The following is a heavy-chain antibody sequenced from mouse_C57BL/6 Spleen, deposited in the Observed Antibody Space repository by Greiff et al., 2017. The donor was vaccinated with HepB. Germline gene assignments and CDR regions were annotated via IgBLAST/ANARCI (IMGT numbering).Heavy chain of an antibody. J-gene: IGHJ2*01. D-gene: IGHD1-1*01. Sequence: VQLQQSGPELVKPGASVKISCKASGYSFTSYYIHWVKQRPGQGLEWIGWIYPGSGNTKYNEKFKGKATLTADTSSSTAYMQLSSLTSEDSAVYYCARSGDYYGSSYFDYWGQGTTLTVSS. CDR2: IYPGSGNT. CDR1: GYSFTSYY. CDR3: ARSGDYYGSSYFDY. V-gene: IGHV1-66*01.